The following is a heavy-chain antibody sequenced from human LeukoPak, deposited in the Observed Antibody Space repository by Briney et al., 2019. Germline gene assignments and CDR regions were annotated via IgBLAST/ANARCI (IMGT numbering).Heavy chain of an antibody. CDR2: IDPSDSHT. CDR1: GYTFTRYW. CDR3: ARYGAALGYGMDV. Sequence: PGESLKISCLGSGYTFTRYWITWVRQVPGKGLAWMGRIDPSDSHTHYNPSFQGHVTLSADESVNTAYLQCSSLRASDSAMYYCARYGAALGYGMDVWGQGTTVTVSS. J-gene: IGHJ6*02. V-gene: IGHV5-10-1*01. D-gene: IGHD4/OR15-4a*01.